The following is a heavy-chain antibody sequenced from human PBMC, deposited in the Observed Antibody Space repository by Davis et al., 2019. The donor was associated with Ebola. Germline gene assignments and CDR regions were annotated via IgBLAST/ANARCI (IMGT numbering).Heavy chain of an antibody. CDR3: ARVYNWGFDF. Sequence: GGSLRLSCTTSGFTFSTYALSWVRQAPGKGLEWVAYISGGYTYYAESVKGRFTISRDSAKDSLYLHMDSLRDDDTAVYYCARVYNWGFDFWGQGTLVTVSS. D-gene: IGHD1-20*01. CDR1: GFTFSTYA. CDR2: ISGGYT. J-gene: IGHJ4*02. V-gene: IGHV3-48*02.